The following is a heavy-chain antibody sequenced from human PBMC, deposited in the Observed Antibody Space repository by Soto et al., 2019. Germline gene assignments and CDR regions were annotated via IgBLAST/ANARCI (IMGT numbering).Heavy chain of an antibody. CDR2: ISSSSSYI. J-gene: IGHJ4*02. CDR3: ARDERGAEYYFDY. V-gene: IGHV3-21*01. Sequence: GSLRLSCAASGFTFSSYSMNWVRQAPGKGLEWVSSISSSSSYIYYADSAKGRFTISRDNAKNSLYLQMNSVRAADTAVYYCARDERGAEYYFDYWGQGTMVTVSS. CDR1: GFTFSSYS.